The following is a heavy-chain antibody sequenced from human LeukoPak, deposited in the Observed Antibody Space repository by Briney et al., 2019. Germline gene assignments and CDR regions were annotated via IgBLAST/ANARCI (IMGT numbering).Heavy chain of an antibody. CDR1: GYTLTELS. Sequence: ASVKVSCKVSGYTLTELSMHWVRQAPGKGLEWMGGFDPEDGETIYAQKFQGRVTMTEDTSTDTAYMELSSLRSEDTAVYYCARAPLGYCSGGSCYSREDQYNWFDPWGQGTLVTVSS. V-gene: IGHV1-24*01. CDR3: ARAPLGYCSGGSCYSREDQYNWFDP. D-gene: IGHD2-15*01. J-gene: IGHJ5*02. CDR2: FDPEDGET.